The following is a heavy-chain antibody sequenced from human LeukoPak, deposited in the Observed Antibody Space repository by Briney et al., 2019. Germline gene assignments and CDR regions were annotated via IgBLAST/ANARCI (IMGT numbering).Heavy chain of an antibody. Sequence: GGSLRLSCAASGFTFSSYGMHWVRQAPGKGLEWVAVISYDGSNKYYADSVKGRFTISRDNSKNTLYLQMNSLRAEDTAVYYCAKEGGSYPFDNWGQGILVTVSS. V-gene: IGHV3-30*18. D-gene: IGHD1-26*01. CDR1: GFTFSSYG. CDR2: ISYDGSNK. J-gene: IGHJ4*02. CDR3: AKEGGSYPFDN.